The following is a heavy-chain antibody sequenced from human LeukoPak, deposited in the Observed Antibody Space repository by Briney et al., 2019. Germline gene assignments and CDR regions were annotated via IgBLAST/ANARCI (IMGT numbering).Heavy chain of an antibody. V-gene: IGHV4-59*01. CDR3: ARVERGYSYDYYYGMDV. CDR1: GGSISSYY. CDR2: IYYSGST. Sequence: SETLSLTCTVSGGSISSYYWSWIRQPPGKGLEWIGYIYYSGSTNYNPSLKSRVTITVDTSKNQFSLKLSSVTAADTAVYYCARVERGYSYDYYYGMDVWGQGTTVTVSS. J-gene: IGHJ6*02. D-gene: IGHD5-18*01.